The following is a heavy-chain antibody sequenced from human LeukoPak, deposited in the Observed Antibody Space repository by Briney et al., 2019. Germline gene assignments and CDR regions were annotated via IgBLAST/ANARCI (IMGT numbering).Heavy chain of an antibody. CDR1: GGTFSSYA. Sequence: GASVKVSCKASGGTFSSYAISWVRQAPGQGLEWMGGIIPIFGTANYAQKFQGRVTITADESTSTAYMELSSLRSEDTAAYYCAREYSSSSLPDYWGQGTLVTVSS. CDR3: AREYSSSSLPDY. D-gene: IGHD6-6*01. CDR2: IIPIFGTA. V-gene: IGHV1-69*01. J-gene: IGHJ4*02.